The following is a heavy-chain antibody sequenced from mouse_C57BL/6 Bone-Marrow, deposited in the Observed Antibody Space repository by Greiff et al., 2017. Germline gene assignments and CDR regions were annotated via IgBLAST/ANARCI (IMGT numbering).Heavy chain of an antibody. CDR3: ASQEGSAY. CDR1: GYTFTSYW. CDR2: IHPSDSDT. D-gene: IGHD3-2*02. Sequence: VKLQQPGAELVKPGASVKVSCKASGYTFTSYWMHWVKQRPGQGLEWIARIHPSDSDTNYNQKFKGKATLTVDKSSSTAYMQLSSLTSEDSAVYYCASQEGSAYGGRGTVVTVSA. V-gene: IGHV1-74*01. J-gene: IGHJ3*01.